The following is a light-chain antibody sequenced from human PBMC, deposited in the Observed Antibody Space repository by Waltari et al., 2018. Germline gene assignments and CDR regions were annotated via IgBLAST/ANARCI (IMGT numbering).Light chain of an antibody. CDR1: QDIAGY. Sequence: IQLTQSPSSLSASVGDRVTLTCRARQDIAGYLAWYQQKPGKAPNPLIYVSSTLQSGVPSRFSGSGSGTVFTLTISSLQPEDFATYYCQQLHTYPLTFGGGTTVDI. J-gene: IGKJ4*01. CDR3: QQLHTYPLT. V-gene: IGKV1-9*01. CDR2: VSS.